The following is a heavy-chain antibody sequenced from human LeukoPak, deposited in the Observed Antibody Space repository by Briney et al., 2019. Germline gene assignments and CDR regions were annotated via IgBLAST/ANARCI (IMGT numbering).Heavy chain of an antibody. CDR3: ARAGGYCSSTSCDYPDY. D-gene: IGHD2-2*01. Sequence: GGSLRLSCAASGFTFSSYSMSWVRQAPGKGLEWVSSISSRSSYIYYADSVKGRFTISRDNAKNSLYLQMNSLRAEDTAVYYCARAGGYCSSTSCDYPDYWGQGTLVTVSS. V-gene: IGHV3-21*01. CDR2: ISSRSSYI. J-gene: IGHJ4*02. CDR1: GFTFSSYS.